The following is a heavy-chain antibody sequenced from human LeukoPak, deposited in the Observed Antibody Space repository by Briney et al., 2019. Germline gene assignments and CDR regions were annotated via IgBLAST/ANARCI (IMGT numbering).Heavy chain of an antibody. V-gene: IGHV1-69*06. Sequence: ASVKVSCKASGYTFTGYYMHWVRQAPGQGLEWMGGIIPIFGTANYAQKFQGRVTITADKSTSTAYMELSSLRSEDTAVYYCARGFMTTVTTSLDYWGQGTLVTVSS. J-gene: IGHJ4*02. CDR1: GYTFTGYY. CDR2: IIPIFGTA. CDR3: ARGFMTTVTTSLDY. D-gene: IGHD4-17*01.